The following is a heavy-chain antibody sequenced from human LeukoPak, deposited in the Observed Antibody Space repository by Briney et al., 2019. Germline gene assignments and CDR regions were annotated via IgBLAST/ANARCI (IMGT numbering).Heavy chain of an antibody. Sequence: GGSLRLSCAASGFSFPSYWMTWVRQAPGNGLEWEANINPDGGERHYADSVKGRFTISRDNANNSLFLQMNSLRAEDTAVYYCARDPDIFWGHGTLVTVSS. CDR3: ARDPDIF. CDR1: GFSFPSYW. V-gene: IGHV3-7*03. J-gene: IGHJ4*01. D-gene: IGHD3-9*01. CDR2: INPDGGER.